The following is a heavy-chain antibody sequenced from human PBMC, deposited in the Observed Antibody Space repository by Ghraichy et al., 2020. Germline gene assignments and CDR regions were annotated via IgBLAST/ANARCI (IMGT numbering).Heavy chain of an antibody. V-gene: IGHV3-74*01. D-gene: IGHD2-2*01. Sequence: GGSLRLSCAASGFTFSSYWMHWVRQAPGKGLVWVSRINSDGSSTSYADSVKGRFTISRDNAKNTLYLQMNSLRAEDTAVYYCASREGVPADNYGMDVWGQGTTVTVSS. CDR1: GFTFSSYW. J-gene: IGHJ6*02. CDR3: ASREGVPADNYGMDV. CDR2: INSDGSST.